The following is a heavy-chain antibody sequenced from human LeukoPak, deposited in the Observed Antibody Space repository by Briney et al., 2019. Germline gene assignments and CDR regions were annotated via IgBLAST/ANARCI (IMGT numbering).Heavy chain of an antibody. CDR2: IYYSGST. V-gene: IGHV4-39*07. Sequence: PSETLSLTCTVSGGSISSSSYYWGWIRQPPGQGLEWIGSIYYSGSTYYNPSLKSRVTISVDTSKNQFSLKLSSVTAADTAVYYCARTPDYGDYAPWEYFQHWGQGTLVTVSS. CDR1: GGSISSSSYY. D-gene: IGHD4-17*01. J-gene: IGHJ1*01. CDR3: ARTPDYGDYAPWEYFQH.